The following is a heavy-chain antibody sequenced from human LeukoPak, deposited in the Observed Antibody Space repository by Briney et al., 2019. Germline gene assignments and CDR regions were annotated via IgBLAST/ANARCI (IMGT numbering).Heavy chain of an antibody. CDR3: TKGGVRPVTSGAY. CDR2: ISESGGNT. D-gene: IGHD3-10*01. Sequence: GGSLRLSCAASGFTFNTFAMSWVRQAPGTGLEWVSGISESGGNTYYADSVKGRFTISRDNFKNTGYLQMNSLRADDTAIYYCTKGGVRPVTSGAYRGQGTLVTVSS. CDR1: GFTFNTFA. V-gene: IGHV3-23*01. J-gene: IGHJ4*02.